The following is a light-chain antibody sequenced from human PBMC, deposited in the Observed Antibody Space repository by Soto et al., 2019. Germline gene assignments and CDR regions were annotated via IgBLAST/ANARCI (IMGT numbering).Light chain of an antibody. V-gene: IGKV3-20*01. Sequence: EIVFTQSPGTLSLSQGERATLSCRASQSVSSSYLAWYQQKPGQAPRLLIYGASSRATGIPDRFSGSGSGTEFTLTISSLQPEDFATYYCLQNNSYPVTFGQGTKVDIK. CDR3: LQNNSYPVT. CDR2: GAS. J-gene: IGKJ1*01. CDR1: QSVSSSY.